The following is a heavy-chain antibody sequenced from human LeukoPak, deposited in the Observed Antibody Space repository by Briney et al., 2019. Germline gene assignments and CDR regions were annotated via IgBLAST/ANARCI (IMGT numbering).Heavy chain of an antibody. D-gene: IGHD6-13*01. J-gene: IGHJ3*02. CDR3: AKVGPGIAAAGTHFGAFDI. Sequence: GGSLRLSCAASVFTFSSYGMHWVRQAPGKGLEWVAVIWYDGSNKYYADSVKGRFTISRDNSKNTLYLQMNSLRAEDTAVYYCAKVGPGIAAAGTHFGAFDIWGQGTMVTVSS. CDR2: IWYDGSNK. V-gene: IGHV3-33*06. CDR1: VFTFSSYG.